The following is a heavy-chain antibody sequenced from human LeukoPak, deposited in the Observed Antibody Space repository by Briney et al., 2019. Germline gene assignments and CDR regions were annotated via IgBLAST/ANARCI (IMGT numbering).Heavy chain of an antibody. D-gene: IGHD4-23*01. CDR2: IWYDGSNK. CDR3: ARVGNAYYFDY. CDR1: GSTFSSYG. Sequence: PGGSLRLSCAASGSTFSSYGMHWVRQAPGKGLEWVAVIWYDGSNKYYADSVKGRFTISRDNSKNTLYLQMNSLRAEDTAVYYCARVGNAYYFDYWGQGTLVTVSS. J-gene: IGHJ4*02. V-gene: IGHV3-33*01.